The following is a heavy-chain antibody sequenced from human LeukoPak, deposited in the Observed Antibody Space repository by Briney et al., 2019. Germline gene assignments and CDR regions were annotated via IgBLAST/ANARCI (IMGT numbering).Heavy chain of an antibody. Sequence: SETLSLTCAVSGYSISSGYYWGWIRQPPGKGLEWIGSIYPSGSTYYNPSLKSRVTISVDTSKNQFSLKLSAVTAADTAVYYCARHVLRGNSFHYFDYWGQGTLVTVSS. J-gene: IGHJ4*02. D-gene: IGHD4-23*01. CDR2: IYPSGST. CDR1: GYSISSGYY. V-gene: IGHV4-38-2*01. CDR3: ARHVLRGNSFHYFDY.